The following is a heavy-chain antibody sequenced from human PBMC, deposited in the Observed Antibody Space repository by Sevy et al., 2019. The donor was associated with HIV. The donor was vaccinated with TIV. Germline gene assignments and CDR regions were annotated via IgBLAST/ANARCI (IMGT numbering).Heavy chain of an antibody. J-gene: IGHJ6*02. CDR2: MRFDGTIK. Sequence: GGSLRLSCAASGFTFSTYGMHWVRQAPGRGLEWVAFMRFDGTIKYHTDSGKGRFTISRDNSKNTLYLQMNSLKTEDTAVYFCAKVLHIVVVPAAVDYYYGMDVWGQGTTVTVSS. D-gene: IGHD2-2*01. CDR3: AKVLHIVVVPAAVDYYYGMDV. CDR1: GFTFSTYG. V-gene: IGHV3-30*02.